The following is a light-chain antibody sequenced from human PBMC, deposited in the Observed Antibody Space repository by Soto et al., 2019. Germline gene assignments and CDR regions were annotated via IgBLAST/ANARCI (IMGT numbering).Light chain of an antibody. Sequence: EIVMTQSPAPLSVSPGERVSLSCRASQSVFNNLARHQQKPGKAPRRLIYGASSRAIGIAGRFSGSGSGSDFTLTISSLQSEDFGVYYCQHDDKWPRFTSGGGT. V-gene: IGKV3-15*01. J-gene: IGKJ4*01. CDR1: QSVFNN. CDR3: QHDDKWPRFT. CDR2: GAS.